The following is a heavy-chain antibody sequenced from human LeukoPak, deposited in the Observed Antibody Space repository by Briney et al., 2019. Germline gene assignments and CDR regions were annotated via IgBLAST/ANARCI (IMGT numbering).Heavy chain of an antibody. V-gene: IGHV3-30*18. D-gene: IGHD2-15*01. J-gene: IGHJ4*02. CDR1: GFTFSSYG. Sequence: PGRSLRLSCAASGFTFSSYGMHWVCQAPGRGLEWVAVISYDGSNKYYADSVKGRFTISRDNSKNTLYLQMNSLRAEDTAVYYCAKDWEYCSGGSCLSPVYYFDYWGQGTLVTVSS. CDR2: ISYDGSNK. CDR3: AKDWEYCSGGSCLSPVYYFDY.